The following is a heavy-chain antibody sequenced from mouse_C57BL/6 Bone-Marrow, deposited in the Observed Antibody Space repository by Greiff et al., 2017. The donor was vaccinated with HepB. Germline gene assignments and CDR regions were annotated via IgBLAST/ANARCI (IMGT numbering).Heavy chain of an antibody. CDR2: IYPGDGDT. D-gene: IGHD1-1*01. Sequence: VQLQQSGPELVKPGASVKISCKAPGYAFSSSWMNWVKQRPGKGLEWIGRIYPGDGDTNYNGKFKGKATLTADKSSSTAYMQLSSLTSEDSAVYFCARTYYYGSSLYYFDYWGQGTTLTVSS. CDR1: GYAFSSSW. J-gene: IGHJ2*01. CDR3: ARTYYYGSSLYYFDY. V-gene: IGHV1-82*01.